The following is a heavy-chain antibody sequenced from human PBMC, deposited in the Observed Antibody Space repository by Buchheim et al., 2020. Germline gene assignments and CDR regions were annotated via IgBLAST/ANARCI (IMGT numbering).Heavy chain of an antibody. CDR3: ARNFGLGGMDV. D-gene: IGHD3-16*01. Sequence: QVQLQESGPGLVKPAGTLSLTCGVSGDSISSTDWWNWVRQPPGKGLEWIGEINHIGTTNYSPSLKSRVTMSVDKSKKQFFLNLSSVTAADTAVYYCARNFGLGGMDVWGRGTT. CDR2: INHIGTT. V-gene: IGHV4-4*02. CDR1: GDSISSTDW. J-gene: IGHJ6*02.